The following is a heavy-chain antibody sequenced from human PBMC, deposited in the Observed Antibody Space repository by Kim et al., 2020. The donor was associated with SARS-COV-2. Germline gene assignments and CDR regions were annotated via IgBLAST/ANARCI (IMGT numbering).Heavy chain of an antibody. J-gene: IGHJ4*01. D-gene: IGHD3-10*01. CDR1: GFTFGDYA. CDR2: VSWNSGNI. V-gene: IGHV3-9*01. Sequence: GGSLRLSCAASGFTFGDYAMHWVRQAPGKGLEWVSGVSWNSGNIDYADSVKGRFTISRDNAKNSLYVQMNSPRAEDTAFYYCAKGKGSGTYYAIDYWGHGTLVTVSS. CDR3: AKGKGSGTYYAIDY.